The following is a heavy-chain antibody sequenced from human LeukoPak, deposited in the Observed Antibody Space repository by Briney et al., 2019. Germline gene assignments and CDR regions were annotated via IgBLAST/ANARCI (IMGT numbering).Heavy chain of an antibody. Sequence: GGSLRLSCAASGFTFSSYSMNWVRQAPGKGLEWVSSISSSSCYIYYADSVKGRFTISRDNAKNSLYLQMNSLRAEDTAVYYCASSSVFDRYSSSWYFDYWGQGTLVTVSS. D-gene: IGHD6-13*01. CDR2: ISSSSCYI. V-gene: IGHV3-21*01. CDR1: GFTFSSYS. J-gene: IGHJ4*02. CDR3: ASSSVFDRYSSSWYFDY.